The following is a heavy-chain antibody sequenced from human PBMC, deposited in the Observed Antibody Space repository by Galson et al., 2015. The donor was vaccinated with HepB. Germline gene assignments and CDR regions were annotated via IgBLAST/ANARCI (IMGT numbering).Heavy chain of an antibody. D-gene: IGHD2-21*02. CDR2: ISGSGGST. V-gene: IGHV3-23*01. Sequence: SLRLSCAASGFTFSSYAMSWVRQAPGKGLEWVSAISGSGGSTYYADSVKGRFTISRDNSKNTLYLQMNSLRAEDTAVYYCAKGGRGVVTAHTVDYWGQGTLVTVSS. J-gene: IGHJ4*02. CDR1: GFTFSSYA. CDR3: AKGGRGVVTAHTVDY.